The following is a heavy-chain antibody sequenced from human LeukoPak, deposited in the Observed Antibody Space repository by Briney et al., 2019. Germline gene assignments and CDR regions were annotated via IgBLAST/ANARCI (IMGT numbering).Heavy chain of an antibody. CDR1: GGSISSSSYY. J-gene: IGHJ4*02. CDR2: IYYSGST. CDR3: ARPLYSYGYGLDS. Sequence: PSETLSLTCTVSGGSISSSSYYRGWIRQPPGTGLEWIGSIYYSGSTYYNPSLKSRVTISVDTSKNQFSLKLSSLTAADTAVYYCARPLYSYGYGLDSWGQGTLVTVSS. V-gene: IGHV4-39*07. D-gene: IGHD5-18*01.